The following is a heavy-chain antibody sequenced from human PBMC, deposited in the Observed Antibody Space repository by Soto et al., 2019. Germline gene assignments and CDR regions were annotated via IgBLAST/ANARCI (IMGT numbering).Heavy chain of an antibody. CDR1: GGSFSGYY. V-gene: IGHV4-34*01. D-gene: IGHD6-19*01. Sequence: SETLSLTCAVYGGSFSGYYWSWIRQPPGKGLEWIGEINHSGSTNYNPSLKSRVTISVDTSKNQFSLKLSSVTAADTAVYYCAKGRAVNSYYFDYWGQGTLVTVS. CDR2: INHSGST. J-gene: IGHJ4*02. CDR3: AKGRAVNSYYFDY.